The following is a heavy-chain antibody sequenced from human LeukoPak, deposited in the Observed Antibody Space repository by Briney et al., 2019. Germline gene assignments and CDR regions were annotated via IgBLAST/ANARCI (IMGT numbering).Heavy chain of an antibody. CDR3: ARALVPAAQRLSS. Sequence: ASVKVSCKASGYTFTGYYLHWVRQAPGQGLEWMGWINPNTGGTKYAQKFQGRVTMTRDTSISTAYMEVTRLTSDDTAVYYCARALVPAAQRLSSWGQGTLSPSPQ. CDR1: GYTFTGYY. CDR2: INPNTGGT. J-gene: IGHJ5*02. V-gene: IGHV1-2*02. D-gene: IGHD2-2*01.